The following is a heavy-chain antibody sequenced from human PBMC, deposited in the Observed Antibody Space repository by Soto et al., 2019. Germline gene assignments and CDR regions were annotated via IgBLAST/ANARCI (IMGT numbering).Heavy chain of an antibody. D-gene: IGHD3-22*01. J-gene: IGHJ4*02. Sequence: GASVKVSCKASGYTFAGYYMHWVRQAPGQGLEWMGWINPNSGGTNYAQKFQGWVTMTRDTSISTAYMELSRLRSDDTAVYYCARSDSSGYSPDYWGQGTLVTVSS. CDR3: ARSDSSGYSPDY. CDR1: GYTFAGYY. V-gene: IGHV1-2*04. CDR2: INPNSGGT.